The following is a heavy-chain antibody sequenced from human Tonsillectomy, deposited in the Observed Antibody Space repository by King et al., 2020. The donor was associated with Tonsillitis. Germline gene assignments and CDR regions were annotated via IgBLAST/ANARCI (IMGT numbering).Heavy chain of an antibody. CDR2: MSGSGIST. CDR3: AKVRAGQPPAMIVVDY. J-gene: IGHJ4*02. Sequence: VQLVESGGGLVQPGGSLRLSCAASGFNFSSSVMSWVRQAPGKGLEWVSAMSGSGISTYYAASVKGRFTISRDNTKNKLYLQMNSLRAEDTAVYYCAKVRAGQPPAMIVVDYWGQGTLVTVSS. D-gene: IGHD3-22*01. CDR1: GFNFSSSV. V-gene: IGHV3-23*04.